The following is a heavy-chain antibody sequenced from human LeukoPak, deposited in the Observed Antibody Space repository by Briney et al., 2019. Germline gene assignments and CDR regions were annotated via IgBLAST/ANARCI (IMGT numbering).Heavy chain of an antibody. Sequence: GSLRLSCAASGFTFSSYAMSWVRQAPGKGPEWVSAISGSGGSTYYADSVEGRFTISRDNSKNTLYLQMNSLRAEDTAVYYCANSGYCSSSSCYNGAFDIWGQGTMVTVSS. D-gene: IGHD2-2*02. J-gene: IGHJ3*02. V-gene: IGHV3-23*01. CDR2: ISGSGGST. CDR1: GFTFSSYA. CDR3: ANSGYCSSSSCYNGAFDI.